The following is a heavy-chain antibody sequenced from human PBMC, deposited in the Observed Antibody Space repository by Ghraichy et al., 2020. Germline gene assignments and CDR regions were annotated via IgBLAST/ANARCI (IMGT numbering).Heavy chain of an antibody. J-gene: IGHJ4*02. D-gene: IGHD3-22*01. V-gene: IGHV3-30*04. Sequence: GESLNISCAASGFTFSSYAMHWVRQASGKGLEWVAVISYDGSNKYYADSVKGRFTISRDNSKNTLYLQMNSLRAEDTAVYYCARGGSSGYFDYWGQGTLVTVSS. CDR1: GFTFSSYA. CDR2: ISYDGSNK. CDR3: ARGGSSGYFDY.